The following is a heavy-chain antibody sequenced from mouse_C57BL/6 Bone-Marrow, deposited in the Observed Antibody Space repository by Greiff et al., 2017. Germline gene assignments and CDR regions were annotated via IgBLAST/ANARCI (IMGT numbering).Heavy chain of an antibody. CDR3: GRLEWILDYFDY. J-gene: IGHJ2*01. CDR2: IYPGDGDT. D-gene: IGHD2-3*01. CDR1: GYAFTSYW. V-gene: IGHV1-80*01. Sequence: VKLQESGAELVKPGASVKISCKASGYAFTSYWMNWVKQRPGKGLEWIGQIYPGDGDTNYNGKFKGKATLTADKSSSTAYMQLSSLTSEDAAVYFYGRLEWILDYFDYWGQGTTLTVSS.